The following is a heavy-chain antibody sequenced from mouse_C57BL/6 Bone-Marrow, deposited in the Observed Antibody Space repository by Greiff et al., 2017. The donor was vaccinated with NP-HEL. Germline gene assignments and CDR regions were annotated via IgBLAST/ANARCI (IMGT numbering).Heavy chain of an antibody. V-gene: IGHV14-4*01. J-gene: IGHJ3*01. D-gene: IGHD4-1*01. CDR1: GFNIKDDY. CDR3: TTLELTGTRGFAY. Sequence: EVKLMESGAELVRPGASVKLSCTASGFNIKDDYMHWVKQRPEQGLEWIGWIDPENGDTEYASKFQGKATITADTSSNTAYLQLSSLTSEDTAVYYCTTLELTGTRGFAYWGQGTLVTVSA. CDR2: IDPENGDT.